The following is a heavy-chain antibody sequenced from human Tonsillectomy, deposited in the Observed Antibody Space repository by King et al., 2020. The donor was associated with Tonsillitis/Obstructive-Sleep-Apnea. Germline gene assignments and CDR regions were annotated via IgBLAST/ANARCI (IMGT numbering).Heavy chain of an antibody. CDR2: IYYSGST. V-gene: IGHV4-59*08. Sequence: QLQESGPGLVKPSETLSLTCTVSGGSISSYYWSWIRQPPGKGLEWIGYIYYSGSTNYNPSLKSRVTISVDTSKNQFSLKLSSVTAADTAVYYCATLDDILTGPNYMDVWGKGTTVTVSS. D-gene: IGHD3-9*01. CDR1: GGSISSYY. CDR3: ATLDDILTGPNYMDV. J-gene: IGHJ6*03.